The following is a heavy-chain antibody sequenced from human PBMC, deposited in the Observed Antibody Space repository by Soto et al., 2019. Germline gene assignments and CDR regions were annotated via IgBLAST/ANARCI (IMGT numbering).Heavy chain of an antibody. CDR2: ISAYNGDT. Sequence: QVQLVQSGAEVTKPGASVKVSCKASGYTLTSYVISWVRQATGQGLEWMGWISAYNGDTNYAQSLQGRVTMTTDTSTTTAYMELRSLRSDDTAVYYCATTIGYSYYYYGMDVWGKGTKVTVSS. D-gene: IGHD5-12*01. V-gene: IGHV1-18*01. CDR1: GYTLTSYV. CDR3: ATTIGYSYYYYGMDV. J-gene: IGHJ6*04.